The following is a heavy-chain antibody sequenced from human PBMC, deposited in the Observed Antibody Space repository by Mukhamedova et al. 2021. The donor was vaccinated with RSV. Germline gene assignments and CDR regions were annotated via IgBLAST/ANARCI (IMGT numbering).Heavy chain of an antibody. Sequence: EWVSVIYSGGSTYNADSVKGRFTISRDNSKNTLYLQMNSLRAEDTAVYYCAKSPGSYYDSGKYWEYNWFDSWGQGTLVTVSS. V-gene: IGHV3-53*01. CDR2: IYSGGST. D-gene: IGHD3-10*01. J-gene: IGHJ5*01. CDR3: AKSPGSYYDSGKYWEYNWFDS.